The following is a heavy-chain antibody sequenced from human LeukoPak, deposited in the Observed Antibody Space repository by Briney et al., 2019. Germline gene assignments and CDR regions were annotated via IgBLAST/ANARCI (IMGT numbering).Heavy chain of an antibody. Sequence: SETLSLTCSVSGGSISSDYWGWIRQPPGKGLEWIGYMYYTGSTNYNPSLKSRVTISLATSKNQFSLKLSSVTAADTAVYYCARVSVVYGMDVWGRGTTVTVSS. J-gene: IGHJ6*02. V-gene: IGHV4-59*01. CDR3: ARVSVVYGMDV. CDR2: MYYTGST. CDR1: GGSISSDY.